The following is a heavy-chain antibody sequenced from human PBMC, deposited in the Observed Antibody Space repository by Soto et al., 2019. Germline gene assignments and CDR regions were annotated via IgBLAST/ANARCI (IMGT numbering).Heavy chain of an antibody. Sequence: GGSLRLSCAASGFTVSSNYMSWVRQAPGKGLEWVSVIYSGGSTYYADSVKGRFTISRDNSKNTLYLQMDSLRAEDTAVYYCLISPTVTTSWFDPWGQGTLVTAPQ. CDR2: IYSGGST. CDR1: GFTVSSNY. CDR3: LISPTVTTSWFDP. V-gene: IGHV3-53*01. J-gene: IGHJ5*02. D-gene: IGHD4-17*01.